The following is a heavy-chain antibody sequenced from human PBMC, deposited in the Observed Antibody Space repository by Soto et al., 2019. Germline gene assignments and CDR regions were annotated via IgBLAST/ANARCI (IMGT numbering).Heavy chain of an antibody. Sequence: QVQLVESGGGVVQPGRSLRLSCAASGFTFSSYGMYWVRQAPGKGLEWVALIWYDGSNKYYADSVKGRFTISRDNSKNTLYLQMNSLRAEDTAVYYCAKDRGHPVVATAVRAFDYWGLGTLVTVAS. J-gene: IGHJ4*02. CDR3: AKDRGHPVVATAVRAFDY. V-gene: IGHV3-33*06. CDR2: IWYDGSNK. CDR1: GFTFSSYG. D-gene: IGHD2-21*02.